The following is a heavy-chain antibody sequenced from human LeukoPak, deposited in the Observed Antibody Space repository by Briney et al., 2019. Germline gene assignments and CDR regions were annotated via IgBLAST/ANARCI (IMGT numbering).Heavy chain of an antibody. D-gene: IGHD3-22*01. CDR2: ISSSSSYI. V-gene: IGHV3-21*04. CDR3: AREFHYYDSSGYVDY. J-gene: IGHJ4*02. CDR1: GFTFSSYS. Sequence: PGGSLRLSCAASGFTFSSYSMNWVRQAPGKGLEWVSSISSSSSYIYYADSVKGRFTISRDNAKNSLYLQMNSLRAEDTAVYYCAREFHYYDSSGYVDYWGQGTLVTVSS.